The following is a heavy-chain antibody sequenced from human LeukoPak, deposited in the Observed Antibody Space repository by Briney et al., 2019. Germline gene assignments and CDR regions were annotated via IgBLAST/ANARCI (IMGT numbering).Heavy chain of an antibody. CDR1: GFTFTRYA. CDR2: ISGGGGSP. V-gene: IGHV3-23*01. J-gene: IGHJ4*02. Sequence: GGSLRLSCAASGFTFTRYATSWVPQAPGGGLGWVSVISGGGGSPYYAHSVKGRFTVSRDNSKNTLSLQMNSLRVEETAIYYCTKDLFYDGSGRYYSQFGNWGQGTLVTVSS. D-gene: IGHD3-10*01. CDR3: TKDLFYDGSGRYYSQFGN.